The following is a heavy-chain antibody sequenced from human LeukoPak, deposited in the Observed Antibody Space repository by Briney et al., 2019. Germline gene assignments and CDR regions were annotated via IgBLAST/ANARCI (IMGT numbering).Heavy chain of an antibody. D-gene: IGHD5-24*01. CDR2: ISSSGSTI. Sequence: GGSLRLSCAASGFTFSDYYVSWIRQAPGKGLEWVSYISSSGSTIYYADSVKGRFTISRDNAKNSLYLQMNSLRAEDTAVYYCARVLESEMATIGATDYWGQGTLVTVSS. CDR1: GFTFSDYY. J-gene: IGHJ4*02. V-gene: IGHV3-11*04. CDR3: ARVLESEMATIGATDY.